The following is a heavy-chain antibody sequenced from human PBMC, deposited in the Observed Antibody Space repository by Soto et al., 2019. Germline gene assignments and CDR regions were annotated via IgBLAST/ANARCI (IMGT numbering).Heavy chain of an antibody. CDR1: GYSFTSYW. Sequence: GESLKISCKGSGYSFTSYWIGWVRQMPGKGLEWMGIIYPGDSDTRYSPSFQGQVTISADKSISTAYLQWSSLKASDTAMYYCAPRVHGYARGKSYDGRDVWGKGTTVPVS. CDR3: APRVHGYARGKSYDGRDV. V-gene: IGHV5-51*01. CDR2: IYPGDSDT. J-gene: IGHJ6*04. D-gene: IGHD3-16*01.